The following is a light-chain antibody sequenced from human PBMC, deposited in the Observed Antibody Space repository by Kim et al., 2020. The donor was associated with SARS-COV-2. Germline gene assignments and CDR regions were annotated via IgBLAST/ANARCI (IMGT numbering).Light chain of an antibody. J-gene: IGLJ2*01. V-gene: IGLV3-1*01. CDR1: KLGDKY. CDR2: QDS. CDR3: QAWDSRTGV. Sequence: SYELTQPPSVSVSPGQTASITCSGDKLGDKYACWYQQKPGQSPVLDIYQDSKRPSGIPERFSGSNSGNTATLTISGTQAMDEADDYCQAWDSRTGVFGGGTQLNV.